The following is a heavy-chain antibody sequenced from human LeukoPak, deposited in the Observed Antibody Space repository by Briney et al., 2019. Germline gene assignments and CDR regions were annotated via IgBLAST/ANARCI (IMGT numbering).Heavy chain of an antibody. CDR3: TASYTCGFPEIDY. J-gene: IGHJ4*02. Sequence: PSETLSLTCTVSGGSVNSGNYYWSWIRQPPAKGLEWNAYIFYSGSTNYNPSLKSHVTMSIDRSNNQFSLTLSSVTAADTAFYYCTASYTCGFPEIDYWGQGTLVTVSS. D-gene: IGHD6-19*01. CDR1: GGSVNSGNYY. CDR2: IFYSGST. V-gene: IGHV4-61*01.